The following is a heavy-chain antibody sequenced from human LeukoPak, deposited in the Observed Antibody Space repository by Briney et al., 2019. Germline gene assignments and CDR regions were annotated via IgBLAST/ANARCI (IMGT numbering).Heavy chain of an antibody. CDR2: FDPEDGET. V-gene: IGHV1-24*01. Sequence: ASVKVSCKVSGYTITELSMHWVRQAPGKGLEGMGGFDPEDGETIYAQKFQGRVTMTEDTSTDTAYMELSSLRSEDTAVYYCATGTSGSFLYYFDYWGQGTLVSVSS. CDR1: GYTITELS. D-gene: IGHD1-26*01. CDR3: ATGTSGSFLYYFDY. J-gene: IGHJ4*02.